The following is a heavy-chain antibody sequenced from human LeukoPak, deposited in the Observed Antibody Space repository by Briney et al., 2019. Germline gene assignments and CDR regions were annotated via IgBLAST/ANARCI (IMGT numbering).Heavy chain of an antibody. CDR1: GGSFSGYY. CDR3: ARVPTGSPDAFDI. D-gene: IGHD2-15*01. J-gene: IGHJ3*02. V-gene: IGHV4-34*01. Sequence: TTSETLSLTCAVYGGSFSGYYWSWIRQPPGKGLEWIGEINHSGSTNYNPSLKSRVTISVDTSKNQFSLKLSSVTAADTAVYYCARVPTGSPDAFDIWGQGTMVTVSS. CDR2: INHSGST.